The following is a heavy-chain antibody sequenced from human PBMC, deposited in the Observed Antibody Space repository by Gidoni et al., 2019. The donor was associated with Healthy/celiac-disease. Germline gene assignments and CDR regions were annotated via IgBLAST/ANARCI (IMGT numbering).Heavy chain of an antibody. CDR3: ARRDYGSGSYYSPFDAFDI. V-gene: IGHV4-39*07. D-gene: IGHD3-10*01. CDR1: GGPISSSSYY. Sequence: QLQLQESGPGLVKPSETLSLTCTVSGGPISSSSYYWGWIRQPPGKGLEWIGSIYYSGSTYYNPSLKSRVTISVDKSKNQFSLKLSSVTAADTAVYYCARRDYGSGSYYSPFDAFDIWGQGTMVTVSS. CDR2: IYYSGST. J-gene: IGHJ3*02.